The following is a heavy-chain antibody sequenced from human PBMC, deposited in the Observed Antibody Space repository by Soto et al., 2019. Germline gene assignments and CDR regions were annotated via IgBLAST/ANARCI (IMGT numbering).Heavy chain of an antibody. Sequence: QVQLVQSGAEVKKPGASVKVSCKASGYTFTSYGISWVRQAPGQGLEWMGWISAYNGNTNYAQKLQGRVTMTTDTSTSTAYMELRSLRSDDTAVYYCARDTKTTMVRRVISNWFDPWGQGTLVTVSS. CDR2: ISAYNGNT. D-gene: IGHD3-10*01. CDR1: GYTFTSYG. CDR3: ARDTKTTMVRRVISNWFDP. V-gene: IGHV1-18*01. J-gene: IGHJ5*02.